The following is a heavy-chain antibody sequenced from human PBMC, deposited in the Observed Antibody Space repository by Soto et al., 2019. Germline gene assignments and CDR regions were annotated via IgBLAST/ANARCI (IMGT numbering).Heavy chain of an antibody. CDR3: ARSPSPYGDYSFDY. D-gene: IGHD4-17*01. V-gene: IGHV1-69*06. Sequence: SVKVSCKASGGTFSSYAISWVRQAPGQGLEWMGGIIPIFGTANYAQKFQGRVTITADKSTSTAYMELSSLRSADTAVYYCARSPSPYGDYSFDYWGQGTLVTVSS. CDR2: IIPIFGTA. CDR1: GGTFSSYA. J-gene: IGHJ4*02.